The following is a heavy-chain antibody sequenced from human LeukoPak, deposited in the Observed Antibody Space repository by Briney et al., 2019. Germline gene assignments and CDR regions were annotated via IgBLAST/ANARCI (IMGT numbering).Heavy chain of an antibody. CDR2: FDPEDGET. D-gene: IGHD6-13*01. CDR1: GYTLTELS. Sequence: GASVKVSCTVSGYTLTELSMHWVRQAPGKGLEWMGGFDPEDGETIYAQKFQGRVTMTEDTSTDTAYMELSSLRSEDTAVYYCAATASAAGTFDYWGQGTLVTVSS. V-gene: IGHV1-24*01. J-gene: IGHJ4*02. CDR3: AATASAAGTFDY.